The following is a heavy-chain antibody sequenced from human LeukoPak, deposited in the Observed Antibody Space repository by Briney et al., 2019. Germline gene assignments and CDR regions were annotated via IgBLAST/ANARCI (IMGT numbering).Heavy chain of an antibody. Sequence: PGGSLRLSCAASGFTFSSYEMNWVRQAPGKGLEWVSYISSSGSTIYYADSVKGRFTISRDNNENTLYLQMNSLRPEDTAVYYCARGVNYAFDIWGQGTMVTVSS. CDR3: ARGVNYAFDI. J-gene: IGHJ3*02. CDR1: GFTFSSYE. CDR2: ISSSGSTI. V-gene: IGHV3-48*03.